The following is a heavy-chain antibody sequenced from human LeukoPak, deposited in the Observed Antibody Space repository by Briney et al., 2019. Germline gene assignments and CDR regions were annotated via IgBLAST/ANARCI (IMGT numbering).Heavy chain of an antibody. Sequence: SETLSLTCTVSSGSINSYYWTWIRQPAGKGLEWLGRVYTSGSPNYNPSLKSRVTISVDTSKNQFSLNLSSVTAADTAVYYCARLTDLGLPDAFDIWGRGTLVTVSS. D-gene: IGHD4/OR15-4a*01. CDR3: ARLTDLGLPDAFDI. V-gene: IGHV4-4*07. CDR2: VYTSGSP. J-gene: IGHJ3*02. CDR1: SGSINSYY.